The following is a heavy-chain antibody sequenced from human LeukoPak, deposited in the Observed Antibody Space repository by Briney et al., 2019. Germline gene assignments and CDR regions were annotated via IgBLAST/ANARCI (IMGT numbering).Heavy chain of an antibody. V-gene: IGHV4-39*01. CDR2: IYYSGST. D-gene: IGHD3-3*01. CDR1: GGSISSSSYY. J-gene: IGHJ4*02. Sequence: PSETLSLTCTVSGGSISSSSYYWGWIRQPPGKGLEWIGSIYYSGSTYYNPSLKSRVTISVDTSKNQFSLKLSSVTAADTAVYYCARLQGGYYDFWSGLYYFDYWGQGTLVTVSS. CDR3: ARLQGGYYDFWSGLYYFDY.